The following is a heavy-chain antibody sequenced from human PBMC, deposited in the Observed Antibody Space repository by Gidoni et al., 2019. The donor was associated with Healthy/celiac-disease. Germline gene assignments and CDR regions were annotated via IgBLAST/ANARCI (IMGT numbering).Heavy chain of an antibody. CDR3: AKGIPLLFDY. V-gene: IGHV3-30*02. CDR2: IRYDGSNK. J-gene: IGHJ4*02. CDR1: GFTFSSYG. Sequence: QVQPVESGGGVVQPGGSLRLSCAASGFTFSSYGMHWVRQAPGQGLEWVAFIRYDGSNKYYADSVKGRFTISRDNSKNTLYLQMNSLRAEDTAVYYCAKGIPLLFDYWGQGTLVTVSS. D-gene: IGHD2-21*01.